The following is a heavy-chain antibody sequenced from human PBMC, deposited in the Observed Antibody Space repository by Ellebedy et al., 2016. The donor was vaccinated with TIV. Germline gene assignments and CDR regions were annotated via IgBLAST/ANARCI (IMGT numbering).Heavy chain of an antibody. CDR2: ISSSSSYI. CDR1: GFTFSSYS. Sequence: GESLKISXAASGFTFSSYSMNWVRQAPGKGLEWVSSISSSSSYIYYADSVKGRFTISRDNSKNTLYLQMNSLRAEDTAVYYCAPTVTTKNYFDYWGQGTLVTVSS. CDR3: APTVTTKNYFDY. D-gene: IGHD4-17*01. J-gene: IGHJ4*02. V-gene: IGHV3-21*04.